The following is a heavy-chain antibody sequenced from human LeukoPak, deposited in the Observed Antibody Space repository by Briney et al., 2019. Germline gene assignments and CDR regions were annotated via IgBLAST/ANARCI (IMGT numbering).Heavy chain of an antibody. CDR2: IGTAGNT. CDR1: GFTFSSYD. CDR3: ASTTVTSTTAYYYYGMDV. J-gene: IGHJ6*02. D-gene: IGHD4-17*01. Sequence: GGSLRLSCAASGFTFSSYDMHWVRQATGKGLEWVSAIGTAGNTYYPGSVKGRFTISRENAKNSLYLQMNSLRAGDTAVYYCASTTVTSTTAYYYYGMDVWGQGTTVTVSS. V-gene: IGHV3-13*01.